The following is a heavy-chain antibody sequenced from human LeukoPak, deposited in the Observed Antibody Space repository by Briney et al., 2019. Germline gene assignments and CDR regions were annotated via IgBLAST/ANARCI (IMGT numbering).Heavy chain of an antibody. CDR1: GGSISSSSYY. V-gene: IGHV4-39*01. J-gene: IGHJ4*02. Sequence: SETLSLTCTVSGGSISSSSYYWGWIRQPPGKGLEWIGSIYYSGSTYYNPSLKSRVTISVDTSKNQFSLKLSSVTVADTAVYYCARLIPQRYYDFWSGYEDYWGQGTLVTVSS. CDR3: ARLIPQRYYDFWSGYEDY. D-gene: IGHD3-3*01. CDR2: IYYSGST.